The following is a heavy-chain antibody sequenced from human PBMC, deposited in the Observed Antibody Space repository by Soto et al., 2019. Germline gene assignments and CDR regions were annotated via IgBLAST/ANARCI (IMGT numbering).Heavy chain of an antibody. Sequence: QVQLVESGGGVVQPGRSLRLSCAASGFTFSSYGMHWVRQAPGKGLEWVAVISYDGSNKYYADSVKGRFTISRDNSKNTLYLQMNNLRGDGTAVYYCAKVSWDHPNSYIVLVPAAHYYDGMDVWCQGTTVTVAS. CDR1: GFTFSSYG. CDR3: AKVSWDHPNSYIVLVPAAHYYDGMDV. V-gene: IGHV3-30*18. CDR2: ISYDGSNK. J-gene: IGHJ6*02. D-gene: IGHD2-2*01.